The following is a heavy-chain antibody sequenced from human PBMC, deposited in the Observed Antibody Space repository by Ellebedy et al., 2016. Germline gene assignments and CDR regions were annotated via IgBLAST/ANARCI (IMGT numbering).Heavy chain of an antibody. D-gene: IGHD3-16*01. CDR3: STDPGGKY. J-gene: IGHJ4*02. Sequence: GESLKISCAVSGITFSSAWMTWVRQAPGKGLEWVGRIRSKTEGETINYAEAVKGRFTISRDDSKNTLYLQMDSLKTEDTAVYYCSTDPGGKYWGQGALVTVSS. CDR2: IRSKTEGETI. CDR1: GITFSSAW. V-gene: IGHV3-15*01.